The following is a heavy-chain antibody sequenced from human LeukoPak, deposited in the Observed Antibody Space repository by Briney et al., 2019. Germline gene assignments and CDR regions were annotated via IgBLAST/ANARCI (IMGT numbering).Heavy chain of an antibody. CDR3: AREGTAMANNWFDP. J-gene: IGHJ5*02. Sequence: ASVKVSCKASGYTFTGYYMHWVRQAPGQGLEWMGWINPNSGGTNYAQKFQGRVTMTRDTSISTAYMELSRLRSDDTAVYYCAREGTAMANNWFDPWGQGTLVTVSS. D-gene: IGHD5-18*01. CDR2: INPNSGGT. V-gene: IGHV1-2*02. CDR1: GYTFTGYY.